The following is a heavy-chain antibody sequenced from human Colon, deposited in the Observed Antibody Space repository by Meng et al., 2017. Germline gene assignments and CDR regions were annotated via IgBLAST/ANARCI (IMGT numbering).Heavy chain of an antibody. CDR1: GFTFNLYG. CDR2: ITSGGSHK. Sequence: QVQLVESGGGVVHPGGSLRLSCAASGFTFNLYGMQWVRQAPGKGLEWVSIITSGGSHKYYGDSVKGRFTISRDDSKNMVYLQIDSLRPEDTAVYYCALKGDFDNWGQGTMVTVSS. CDR3: ALKGDFDN. V-gene: IGHV3-30*03. J-gene: IGHJ4*02.